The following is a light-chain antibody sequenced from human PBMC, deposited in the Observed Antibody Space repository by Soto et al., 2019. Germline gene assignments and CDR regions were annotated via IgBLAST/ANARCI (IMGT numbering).Light chain of an antibody. CDR1: SGHSSYA. CDR2: LNNDGSH. Sequence: MLTQSPSASASLGASVKLTCTLSSGHSSYAIAWHQKQPGKGPRYLMDLNNDGSHSKGDGIPDRFSGSSSGAERYLIISSLQSEDEADYYCQTWGTGFQVFGGGTKLTVL. V-gene: IGLV4-69*01. CDR3: QTWGTGFQV. J-gene: IGLJ2*01.